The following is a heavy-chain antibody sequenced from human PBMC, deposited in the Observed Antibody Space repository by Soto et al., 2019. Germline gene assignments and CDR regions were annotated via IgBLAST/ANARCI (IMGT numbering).Heavy chain of an antibody. J-gene: IGHJ4*02. D-gene: IGHD1-26*01. Sequence: SETLSLTCTISGGSVSVYYWSWIRQPPGQALEWIGYIYDSGSPYYNPSFRSRVIISADTSKNEISLKLTSATAADTAVYYCARGVGSSPPRYWGRGTLVTVSS. CDR1: GGSVSVYY. V-gene: IGHV4-59*02. CDR3: ARGVGSSPPRY. CDR2: IYDSGSP.